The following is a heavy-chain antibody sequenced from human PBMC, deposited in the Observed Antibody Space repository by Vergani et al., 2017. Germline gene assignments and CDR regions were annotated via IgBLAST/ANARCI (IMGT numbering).Heavy chain of an antibody. J-gene: IGHJ4*02. Sequence: EVQLVESGGGLVPPGRSLRLSCAASGFSFGDYAMTWVRQAPGRGLEWVSGIRGSGVSAYYTDSVKGRFTISRDTSKHMLFRQMNNLRTEDTAIYYCAKQYFVSGNYLFDYWGQGTLVTVSS. D-gene: IGHD3-10*01. CDR1: GFSFGDYA. CDR3: AKQYFVSGNYLFDY. CDR2: IRGSGVSA. V-gene: IGHV3-23*04.